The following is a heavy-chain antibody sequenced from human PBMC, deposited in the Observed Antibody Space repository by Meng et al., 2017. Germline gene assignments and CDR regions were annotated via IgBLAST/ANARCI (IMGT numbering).Heavy chain of an antibody. Sequence: AHVVPSGAGVKNPGASVKLSCKASGYAFTSYAMHWLRQAPGQRLEWMGWINAGNGNTKYSQKFQGRVTITRDTSASTAYMELSSLRSEDTAVYYCARDKLKTFDPWGQGTLVIVSS. CDR1: GYAFTSYA. V-gene: IGHV1-3*01. J-gene: IGHJ5*02. CDR3: ARDKLKTFDP. CDR2: INAGNGNT.